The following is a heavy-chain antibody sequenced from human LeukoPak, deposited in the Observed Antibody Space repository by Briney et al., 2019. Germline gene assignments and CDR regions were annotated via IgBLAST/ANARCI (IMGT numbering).Heavy chain of an antibody. Sequence: SETLSLTCAVYGWSFSGYYWSWIRQPPGKGLEWIGEINHSGSTNYNPSLKSRVTISVDTSKNQFSLKLSSVTAADTAVYYCAALVVTATRDYWGQGTLVTVSS. J-gene: IGHJ4*02. CDR2: INHSGST. CDR1: GWSFSGYY. CDR3: AALVVTATRDY. D-gene: IGHD2-21*02. V-gene: IGHV4-34*01.